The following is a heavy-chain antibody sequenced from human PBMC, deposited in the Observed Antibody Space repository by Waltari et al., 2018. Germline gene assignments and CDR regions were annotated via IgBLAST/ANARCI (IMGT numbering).Heavy chain of an antibody. J-gene: IGHJ6*03. Sequence: QVQLQESGPGLVKPSETLSLTCTVSGGSISSYYWSWIRQPAGKGLEWIGRIYTSGSTNYTPSLKSRVTMSVDTSKNQFSLKLSSVTAADTAVYYCARAIYGSGSYDRYYYYYYMDVWGKGTTVTVSS. CDR1: GGSISSYY. V-gene: IGHV4-4*07. CDR3: ARAIYGSGSYDRYYYYYYMDV. CDR2: IYTSGST. D-gene: IGHD3-10*01.